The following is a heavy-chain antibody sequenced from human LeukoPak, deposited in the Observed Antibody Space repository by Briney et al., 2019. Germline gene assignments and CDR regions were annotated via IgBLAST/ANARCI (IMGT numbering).Heavy chain of an antibody. V-gene: IGHV1-69*05. D-gene: IGHD3-22*01. Sequence: SVKVSCKASGGTFSSYAISWARQAPGQGLEWMGGIIPIFGTANYAQKFQGRVTITTDESTSTAYMELSSLRSEDTAVYYCASKGAETYYYDSSGYSLDYWGQGTLVTVSS. J-gene: IGHJ4*02. CDR3: ASKGAETYYYDSSGYSLDY. CDR2: IIPIFGTA. CDR1: GGTFSSYA.